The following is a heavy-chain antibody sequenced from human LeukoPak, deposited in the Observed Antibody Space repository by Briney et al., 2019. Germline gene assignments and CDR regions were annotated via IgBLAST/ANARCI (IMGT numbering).Heavy chain of an antibody. D-gene: IGHD2-2*01. Sequence: LXXAXSGFTXXXYGMXXVRQAPGKGLEWVAVISYDGSNKYYADSVKGRFTISRDNSKNTLYLQMNSLRAEDTAVYYCARDQDIVVVPAALDVWGQGTTVTVSS. V-gene: IGHV3-30-3*01. CDR1: GFTXXXYG. CDR3: ARDQDIVVVPAALDV. J-gene: IGHJ6*02. CDR2: ISYDGSNK.